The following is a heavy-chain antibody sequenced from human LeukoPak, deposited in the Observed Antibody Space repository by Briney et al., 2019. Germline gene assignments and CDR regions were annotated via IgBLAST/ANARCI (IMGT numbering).Heavy chain of an antibody. V-gene: IGHV3-30-3*01. Sequence: GRSLRLSCAASGFTFSSYAVHWVRQAPGKGLEWVAVISHDGSNKYYPDSVKGRFTISRDNSKNTLNLQMNSLRVEDTAVYYCAKEEYNWNNIDYWGQGTLVTVSS. CDR2: ISHDGSNK. CDR1: GFTFSSYA. J-gene: IGHJ4*02. D-gene: IGHD1/OR15-1a*01. CDR3: AKEEYNWNNIDY.